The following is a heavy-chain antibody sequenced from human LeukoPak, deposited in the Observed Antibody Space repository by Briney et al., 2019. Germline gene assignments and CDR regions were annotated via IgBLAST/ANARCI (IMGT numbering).Heavy chain of an antibody. J-gene: IGHJ4*02. CDR2: IYHSGST. V-gene: IGHV4-38-2*01. CDR3: ARLRVGATMVDY. Sequence: SETLSLTCAVSGYSISSGYYWGGIRQPPGKGLEWIGRIYHSGSTYYNPSLTSRVTISVDTSKNQFSLKLSSVTAADTAVYYCARLRVGATMVDYWGQGTLVTVSS. D-gene: IGHD1-26*01. CDR1: GYSISSGYY.